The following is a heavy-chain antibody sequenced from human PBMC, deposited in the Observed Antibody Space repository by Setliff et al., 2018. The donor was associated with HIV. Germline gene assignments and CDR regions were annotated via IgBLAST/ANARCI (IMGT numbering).Heavy chain of an antibody. J-gene: IGHJ5*02. CDR2: TIPMYGTA. V-gene: IGHV1-69*13. D-gene: IGHD2-15*01. CDR1: GGTFSNFA. CDR3: ARDRFCSRGSCYEPNWFDP. Sequence: SVKVSCKASGGTFSNFAVNWVRQAPGQGLEWMGGTIPMYGTANYAQKFQVRVTITADESTSTAYMELKSLRSEDSAVYYCARDRFCSRGSCYEPNWFDPWGQGTLVTVSS.